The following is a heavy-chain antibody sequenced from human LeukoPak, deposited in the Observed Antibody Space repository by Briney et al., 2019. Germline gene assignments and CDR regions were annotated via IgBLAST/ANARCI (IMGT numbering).Heavy chain of an antibody. V-gene: IGHV3-21*01. CDR2: ISSSSSDI. J-gene: IGHJ4*02. CDR1: GFTFSAFS. D-gene: IGHD6-19*01. Sequence: GGSLRLSCAASGFTFSAFSMNWVRQAPGKGLEWVSAISSSSSDIYYTDSVKGRFTISRDNANNFLYLQVSSLRAEDTAVYYCATGYTSGTRIDYWGQGTLVTVSS. CDR3: ATGYTSGTRIDY.